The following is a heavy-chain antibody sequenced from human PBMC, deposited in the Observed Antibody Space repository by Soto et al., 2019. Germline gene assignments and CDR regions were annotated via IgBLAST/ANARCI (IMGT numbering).Heavy chain of an antibody. CDR1: GYSFTSYW. CDR2: IYPGDSDT. V-gene: IGHV5-51*01. Sequence: GASLKISCKGSGYSFTSYWIGWVRQMPGKGLEWMGIIYPGDSDTRYSPSFQGQVTISANKSISTAYLQWSSLKASDTAMYYCARQYSSSWYNPGYWGQGTLVTVSS. CDR3: ARQYSSSWYNPGY. D-gene: IGHD6-13*01. J-gene: IGHJ4*02.